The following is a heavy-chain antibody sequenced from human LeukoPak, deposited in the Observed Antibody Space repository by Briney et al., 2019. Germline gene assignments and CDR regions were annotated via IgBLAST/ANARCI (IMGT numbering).Heavy chain of an antibody. CDR3: ATSGGEVLTDYYTDLSYFDY. J-gene: IGHJ4*02. V-gene: IGHV1-3*01. D-gene: IGHD3-9*01. CDR1: GYTFTTYA. CDR2: ISAYNGNA. Sequence: ASVKVSCKASGYTFTTYAISWVRQAPGQRLEWMGWISAYNGNAKYSQKFQGRVTITRDTSASTAYMELSSLRSEDTAVYYCATSGGEVLTDYYTDLSYFDYWGQGTLLTVSS.